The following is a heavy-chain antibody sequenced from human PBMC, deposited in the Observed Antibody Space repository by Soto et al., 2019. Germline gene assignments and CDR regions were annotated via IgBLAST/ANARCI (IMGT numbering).Heavy chain of an antibody. CDR3: ARVPRLADYLDS. J-gene: IGHJ4*01. V-gene: IGHV3-20*04. CDR1: GFRCGHRV. Sequence: GGSGRLSCGGSGFRCGHRVLSWVRQAPGKGLEWVAGINWNGGRTVYAASVKGRFTISRDNAKNSLFLGVNSLRVEYTALYFCARVPRLADYLDSWGHGT. CDR2: INWNGGRT.